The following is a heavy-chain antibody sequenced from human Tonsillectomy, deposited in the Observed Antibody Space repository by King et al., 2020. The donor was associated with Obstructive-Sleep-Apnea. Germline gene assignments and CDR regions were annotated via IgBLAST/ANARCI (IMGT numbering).Heavy chain of an antibody. CDR1: GYTFTSYG. CDR2: ISAYNGNT. CDR3: ARDCSSTSCSAGWFDP. J-gene: IGHJ5*02. V-gene: IGHV1-18*01. Sequence: QLVQSGAEVKKPGASVKVSCKASGYTFTSYGISWVRQAPGQGLEWMGWISAYNGNTNYAQKLQGRVTMTTDTSTRTAYMELRSLGADDTAVYYCARDCSSTSCSAGWFDPWGQGTLVTVSS. D-gene: IGHD2-2*01.